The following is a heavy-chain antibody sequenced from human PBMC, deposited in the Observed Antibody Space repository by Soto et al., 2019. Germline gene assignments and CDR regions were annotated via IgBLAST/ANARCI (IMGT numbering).Heavy chain of an antibody. V-gene: IGHV3-23*01. CDR1: GLTFSNYA. J-gene: IGHJ4*02. D-gene: IGHD1-7*01. Sequence: VRLLESGGGLVKPGGSLRLSCATSGLTFSNYAMSWVRQAPGGGLEWVSSMSGSSSTTYYAESVRGRFTISRDRSKNTLYLQMSSLRAEDTALYYCAKNQERELPRVIDFWGQGTLVTVSS. CDR2: MSGSSSTT. CDR3: AKNQERELPRVIDF.